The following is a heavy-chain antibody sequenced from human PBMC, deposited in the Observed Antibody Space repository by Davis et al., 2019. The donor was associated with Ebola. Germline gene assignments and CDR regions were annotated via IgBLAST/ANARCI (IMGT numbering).Heavy chain of an antibody. CDR3: ASLNGDFLGAEDY. D-gene: IGHD4-17*01. V-gene: IGHV4-39*01. CDR2: IYYSGST. CDR1: GGSISSYY. Sequence: PSETLSLTCTVSGGSISSYYWGWIRQPPGKGLEWIGSIYYSGSTYYNPSLKSRVTISVDTSKNQFSLKLSSVTAADTAVYYCASLNGDFLGAEDYWGQGTLVTVSS. J-gene: IGHJ4*02.